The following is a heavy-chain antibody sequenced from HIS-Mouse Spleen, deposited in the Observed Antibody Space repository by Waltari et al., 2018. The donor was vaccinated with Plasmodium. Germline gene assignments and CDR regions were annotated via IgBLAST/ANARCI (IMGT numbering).Heavy chain of an antibody. CDR3: ARGSAGDAFDI. V-gene: IGHV1-18*01. CDR2: ISADKGKT. D-gene: IGHD6-19*01. CDR1: GYTFTSYG. Sequence: QVQLVQSGAEVKKPGAAVKVSCKASGYTFTSYGISWVRQAPGRGLEWMGWISADKGKTNYAQKITGIVTMTPDPSTSTAYRWLRSLRSDDTAVYYCARGSAGDAFDIWGQGTMVTVSS. J-gene: IGHJ3*02.